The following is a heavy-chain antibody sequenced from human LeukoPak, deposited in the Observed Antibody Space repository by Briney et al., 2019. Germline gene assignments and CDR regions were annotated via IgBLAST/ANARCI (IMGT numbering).Heavy chain of an antibody. CDR2: IKFHGHET. V-gene: IGHV3-30*02. Sequence: GGSLRLSCVASGFDFNNYDLHWVRQAPGKGLEWVAFIKFHGHETFYADSVEGRFTFSRDNSRNTVYLQMNSLRSEDTAVYYCTTGPVYDILTGPLERFYWGQGTLVTVSS. J-gene: IGHJ4*02. CDR1: GFDFNNYD. CDR3: TTGPVYDILTGPLERFY. D-gene: IGHD3-9*01.